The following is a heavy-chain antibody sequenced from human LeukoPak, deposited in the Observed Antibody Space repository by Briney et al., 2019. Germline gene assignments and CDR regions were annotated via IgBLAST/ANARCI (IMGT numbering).Heavy chain of an antibody. J-gene: IGHJ4*02. Sequence: GGSLRLSCAASEFSVGSNYMTWVRQAPGKGLEWVSLIYSGGSTYYADSVKGRFTISRDNSKNTLYLQMNSLRAEDTAVYYCAKSRVQQLPGGFDYWGQGTLVTVSS. CDR3: AKSRVQQLPGGFDY. CDR2: IYSGGST. D-gene: IGHD6-13*01. CDR1: EFSVGSNY. V-gene: IGHV3-66*01.